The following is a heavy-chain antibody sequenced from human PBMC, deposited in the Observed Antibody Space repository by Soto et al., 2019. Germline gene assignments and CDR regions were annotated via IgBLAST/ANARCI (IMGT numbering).Heavy chain of an antibody. Sequence: QITLKESGPTLVKPTQTLTLTCTFSGFSLSTSGVGVGWIRQPPGKALEWLALIYWDDDKRYSPSLKSRPTITKYNSKNQLSLNMTNIAPVYTATYYCAHRNYDDSSGYYRDDMDVWGQGTTVIFS. CDR2: IYWDDDK. CDR3: AHRNYDDSSGYYRDDMDV. CDR1: GFSLSTSGVG. J-gene: IGHJ6*02. D-gene: IGHD3-22*01. V-gene: IGHV2-5*02.